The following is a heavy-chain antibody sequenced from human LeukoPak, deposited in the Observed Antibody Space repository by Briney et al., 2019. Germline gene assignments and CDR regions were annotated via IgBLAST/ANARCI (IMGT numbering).Heavy chain of an antibody. J-gene: IGHJ6*02. CDR2: IYYSGST. CDR3: ASALRYYDFWSGTPPDV. V-gene: IGHV4-59*01. Sequence: PSETLSLTCTVSGGSISSYYWSWIRQPPGKGLEWIGYIYYSGSTNYNPSLKSRVTISVDTSKNQFSLKLSSVTAADTAVYYCASALRYYDFWSGTPPDVWGQGTTVTVSS. CDR1: GGSISSYY. D-gene: IGHD3-3*01.